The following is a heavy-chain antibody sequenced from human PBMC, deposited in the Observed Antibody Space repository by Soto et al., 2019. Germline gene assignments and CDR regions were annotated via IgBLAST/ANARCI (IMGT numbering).Heavy chain of an antibody. J-gene: IGHJ4*02. CDR2: LSGSGGTT. CDR1: GVTFSNYA. CDR3: AKPRADYGSGADPFYFDS. D-gene: IGHD3-10*01. V-gene: IGHV3-23*01. Sequence: PWGSLRRSCTVSGVTFSNYAMNWVRQAPGKGLEWVSSLSGSGGTTYYADSVKGRFIISRDNSKNTLYLLMNSLRDEDTALYYCAKPRADYGSGADPFYFDSWGQGAMSTVSS.